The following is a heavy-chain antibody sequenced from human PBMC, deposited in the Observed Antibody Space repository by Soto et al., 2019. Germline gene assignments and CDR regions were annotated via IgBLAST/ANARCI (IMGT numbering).Heavy chain of an antibody. D-gene: IGHD2-15*01. CDR3: ARGALNPTYCSGGSCKVI. Sequence: QVQLQESGPGLVKPSETLSLTCTVSGGSISSYYWSWIRQPPGKGLEWIGYIYYSGSTNYNPSLKSRVTISVDTSKNQFSLKLSSVTAADTAVYYCARGALNPTYCSGGSCKVIWGQGTMVTVSS. V-gene: IGHV4-59*01. J-gene: IGHJ3*02. CDR1: GGSISSYY. CDR2: IYYSGST.